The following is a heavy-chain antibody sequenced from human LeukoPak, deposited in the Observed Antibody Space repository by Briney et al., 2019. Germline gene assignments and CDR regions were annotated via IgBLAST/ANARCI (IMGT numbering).Heavy chain of an antibody. CDR1: GYTFTSYY. V-gene: IGHV1-18*04. J-gene: IGHJ3*02. D-gene: IGHD5-24*01. CDR2: ISAYNGNT. CDR3: ARDRQGRDGYYAFDI. Sequence: ASVKVSCKASGYTFTSYYMHWVRQAPGQGLEWMGWISAYNGNTNYAQKLQGRVTMTTDTSTSTAYMELRSLRSDDTAVYYCARDRQGRDGYYAFDIWGQGTMVTVSS.